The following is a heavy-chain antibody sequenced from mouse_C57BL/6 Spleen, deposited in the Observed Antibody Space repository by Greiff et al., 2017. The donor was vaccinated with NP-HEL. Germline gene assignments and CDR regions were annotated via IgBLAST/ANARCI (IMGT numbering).Heavy chain of an antibody. CDR3: ARGTAQATAWFAY. J-gene: IGHJ3*01. CDR2: INPSSGYT. CDR1: GYTFTSYW. V-gene: IGHV1-7*01. Sequence: QVQLKESGAELAKPGASVKLSCKASGYTFTSYWMHWVKQRPGQGLEWIGYINPSSGYTKYNQKFKDKATLTADKSSSTAYMQLSSLTYEDSAVYYCARGTAQATAWFAYWGQGTLVTVSA. D-gene: IGHD3-2*02.